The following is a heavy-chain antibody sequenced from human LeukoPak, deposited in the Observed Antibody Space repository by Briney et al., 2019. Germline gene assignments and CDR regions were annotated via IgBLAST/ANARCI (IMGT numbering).Heavy chain of an antibody. V-gene: IGHV3-30*03. Sequence: GGSLRLSCAASGFTFSSYGMHWVRQAPGKGLEWVTFISYDGSKTYFTDSVRGRFTISRDYSKNTLFLLMNSLRTEDTAVYYCARQHTNSWFFGFDFWGQGTLVTVSS. CDR3: ARQHTNSWFFGFDF. CDR2: ISYDGSKT. D-gene: IGHD6-13*01. J-gene: IGHJ4*02. CDR1: GFTFSSYG.